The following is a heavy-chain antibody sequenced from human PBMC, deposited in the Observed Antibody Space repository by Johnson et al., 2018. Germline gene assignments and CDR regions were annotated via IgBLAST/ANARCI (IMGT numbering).Heavy chain of an antibody. J-gene: IGHJ6*03. CDR1: GFTFSSYG. Sequence: QLVQSGGGVVQPGRSLRLSCAASGFTFSSYGMHWVRQAPGKGLEWVAVISYDGSNKYYADSVKGRFTISRDNSKNTLYLQMNSRRAEDTAVDYFTKVPSSSYYYYYYLDVGGKGTTVTVSS. V-gene: IGHV3-30*18. CDR3: TKVPSSSYYYYYYLDV. CDR2: ISYDGSNK. D-gene: IGHD6-6*01.